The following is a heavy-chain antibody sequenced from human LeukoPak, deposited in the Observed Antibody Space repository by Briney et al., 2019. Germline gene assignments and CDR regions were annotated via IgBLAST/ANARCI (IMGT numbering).Heavy chain of an antibody. V-gene: IGHV1-69*13. CDR3: AREEESQDWFDP. Sequence: SVKVSCKASGGTFSSYAISWVRQAPGQGLEWMGGIIPIFGTANYAQKFQGRVTITADESTSTAYMELSSLRSEDTAVCYCAREEESQDWFDPWGQGTLVTVSS. CDR2: IIPIFGTA. CDR1: GGTFSSYA. J-gene: IGHJ5*02.